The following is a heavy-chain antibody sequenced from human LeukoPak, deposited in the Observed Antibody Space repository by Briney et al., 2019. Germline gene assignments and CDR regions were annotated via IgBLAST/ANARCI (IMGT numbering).Heavy chain of an antibody. V-gene: IGHV3-7*01. CDR3: ARHPDHRFDP. CDR1: GFTFSSYW. D-gene: IGHD1-14*01. Sequence: GGSLRLSCAASGFTFSSYWITWVRQAPGKGLERVANIKQDGSEKRYVDSVKGRFTISRDNAKNSLYLQMNSLRAEDTAVYYCARHPDHRFDPWGQGTLVTVSS. CDR2: IKQDGSEK. J-gene: IGHJ5*02.